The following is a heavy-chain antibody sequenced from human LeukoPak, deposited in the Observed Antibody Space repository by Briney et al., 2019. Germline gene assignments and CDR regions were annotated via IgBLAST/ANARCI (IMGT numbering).Heavy chain of an antibody. Sequence: GGSLRLSCAASGFTFSSYSMNWVRQAPGKGLEWVSSISSSSSYIYYADSVKGRFTISRDNAKNSLYLQMNSLRAEDTAVYYCARDPEDIVAYESEPFDYWGQGTLVTVSS. CDR1: GFTFSSYS. CDR3: ARDPEDIVAYESEPFDY. CDR2: ISSSSSYI. J-gene: IGHJ4*02. D-gene: IGHD5-12*01. V-gene: IGHV3-21*01.